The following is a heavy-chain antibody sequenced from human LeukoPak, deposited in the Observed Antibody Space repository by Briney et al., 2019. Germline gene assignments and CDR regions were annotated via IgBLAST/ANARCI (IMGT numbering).Heavy chain of an antibody. CDR2: IYTGGST. J-gene: IGHJ3*02. D-gene: IGHD3-10*01. CDR1: GFTFSTYA. V-gene: IGHV3-23*03. Sequence: GGSLRLSCAASGFTFSTYAMSWVRQAPGKGLEWVSVIYTGGSTYYVDSVKGRFTISRDNSKNTLDLQMNSLRAEDTAMYYCASTPTGITFDIWGQGTMVTVSS. CDR3: ASTPTGITFDI.